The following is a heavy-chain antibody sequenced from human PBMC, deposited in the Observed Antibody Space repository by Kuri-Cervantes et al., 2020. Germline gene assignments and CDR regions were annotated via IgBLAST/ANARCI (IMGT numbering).Heavy chain of an antibody. CDR2: IWYDGSNK. D-gene: IGHD1-26*01. V-gene: IGHV3-33*08. CDR3: ARGYSGSLNYFDY. Sequence: GESLKISCAASGFTFSSYAMHWVRQAPGKGLEWVAVIWYDGSNKYYADSVKGRFTISRDNSKNTLYLRMNSLRAEDTAVYYCARGYSGSLNYFDYWGQGTLVTVSS. CDR1: GFTFSSYA. J-gene: IGHJ4*02.